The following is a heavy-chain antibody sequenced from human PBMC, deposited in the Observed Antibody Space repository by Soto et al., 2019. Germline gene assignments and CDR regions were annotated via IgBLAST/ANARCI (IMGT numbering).Heavy chain of an antibody. J-gene: IGHJ4*02. CDR3: AKDSIPYSSSYDPDH. CDR1: GFSFRDYA. CDR2: MTATGVSI. V-gene: IGHV3-23*01. Sequence: EVQLLESGGGLVQSGGSLRLSCVASGFSFRDYAMSWVRQAPGKGLVWVSAMTATGVSIFYADSVRGRFTISRDNSKNTLYLQMSSLRAEDTATYYCAKDSIPYSSSYDPDHWVRGALVTVSS. D-gene: IGHD6-6*01.